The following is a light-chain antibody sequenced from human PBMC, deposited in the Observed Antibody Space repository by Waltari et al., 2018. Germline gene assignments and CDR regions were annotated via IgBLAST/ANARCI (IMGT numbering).Light chain of an antibody. CDR2: GHD. CDR3: LSRDSSSTRV. CDR1: SPRSYY. Sequence: SSELTQDPAVSVALGQTVRITCQGDSPRSYYARWYQQRPGQAPFLVLYGHDNRPSGIPDRFSGSTSGNTASLTITRAQAEDAGVYYCLSRDSSSTRVFGGGTTLTV. V-gene: IGLV3-19*01. J-gene: IGLJ3*02.